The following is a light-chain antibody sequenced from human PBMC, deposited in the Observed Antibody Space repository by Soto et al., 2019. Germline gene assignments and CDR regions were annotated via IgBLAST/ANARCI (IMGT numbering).Light chain of an antibody. CDR3: QQHYTTPWT. CDR1: QSVLQSSRNKNY. Sequence: DIVMTQSPDSLAVSLGERATINCKSSQSVLQSSRNKNYLAWYQQKPRQPPKLLIYWASNRESGVPDRFSGNRSGKYLTHTDRSLPALHVVLYYCQQHYTTPWTLGQRTKVEIK. V-gene: IGKV4-1*01. J-gene: IGKJ1*01. CDR2: WAS.